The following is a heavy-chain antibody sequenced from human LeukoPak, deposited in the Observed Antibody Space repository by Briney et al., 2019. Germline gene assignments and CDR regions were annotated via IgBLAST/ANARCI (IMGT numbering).Heavy chain of an antibody. Sequence: GGSLRLSCAASGFTFSSYAMTWVRQAPGKGLEWVSTITGSGGYTYYADSVKGRFTISRDNSKNTLFLRMNSLRAEDTAIYFCAKQSLYDSSGHFHYWGQGTLVTVSS. CDR1: GFTFSSYA. V-gene: IGHV3-23*01. CDR2: ITGSGGYT. D-gene: IGHD3-22*01. CDR3: AKQSLYDSSGHFHY. J-gene: IGHJ4*02.